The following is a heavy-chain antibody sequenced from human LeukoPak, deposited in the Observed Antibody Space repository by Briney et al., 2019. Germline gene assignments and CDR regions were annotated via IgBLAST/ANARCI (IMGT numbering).Heavy chain of an antibody. D-gene: IGHD2-2*01. CDR2: ISSSSSYI. J-gene: IGHJ5*02. CDR1: GFTFSSYS. V-gene: IGHV3-21*01. Sequence: GGSLRLSCAASGFTFSSYSMNWVRQAPGKGLEWVSSISSSSSYIYYADSVKGRFTISRDNAKSSLYLQMNSLRAEDTAVYYCARGALLWIFPYDPWGQGTLVTVSS. CDR3: ARGALLWIFPYDP.